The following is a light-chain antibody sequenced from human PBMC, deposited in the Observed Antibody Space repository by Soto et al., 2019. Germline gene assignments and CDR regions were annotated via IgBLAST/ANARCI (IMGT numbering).Light chain of an antibody. V-gene: IGKV3-11*01. CDR2: DAS. CDR1: QSVSSF. Sequence: ELVLTQSPATLSLSPGERATLSCRASQSVSSFLAWYQHKPGQAPRLLIYDASNRAAGIPARFSGSGSGTDFTLTISSLEPEDIAVYYCQQRSNWPPTFGQGTKV. J-gene: IGKJ1*01. CDR3: QQRSNWPPT.